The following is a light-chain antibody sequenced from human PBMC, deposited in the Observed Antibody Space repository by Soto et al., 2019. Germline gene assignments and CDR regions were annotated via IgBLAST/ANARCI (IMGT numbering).Light chain of an antibody. CDR3: QQYYSYPLA. Sequence: AIRMTPSPSSFSASTGARVTITCRASQGISSYLAWYQQKPGKAPKLLIYAASTLQSGVPSRFSGSGSGTDFTLTISCLQSEDFATYYCQQYYSYPLAFGGGTKVDIK. CDR2: AAS. CDR1: QGISSY. V-gene: IGKV1-8*01. J-gene: IGKJ4*02.